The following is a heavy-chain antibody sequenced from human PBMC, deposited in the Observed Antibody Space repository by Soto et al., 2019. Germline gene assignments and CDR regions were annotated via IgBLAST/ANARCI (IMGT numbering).Heavy chain of an antibody. Sequence: QVQLVESGGGLVKPGGSLRLSCAASGFTFSDYSMSWIRQAPGKGLEWVSYISSSSSYTNYADSVKGRFTISRDNAKNSLYLQMNSLRAEDTAVYYCARVGLRLGELSSWGQGTLVTVSS. CDR2: ISSSSSYT. CDR3: ARVGLRLGELSS. V-gene: IGHV3-11*06. J-gene: IGHJ5*02. D-gene: IGHD3-16*02. CDR1: GFTFSDYS.